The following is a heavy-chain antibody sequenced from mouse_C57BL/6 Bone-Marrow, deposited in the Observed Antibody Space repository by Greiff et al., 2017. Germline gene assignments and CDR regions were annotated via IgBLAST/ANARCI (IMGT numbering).Heavy chain of an antibody. Sequence: QVQLQQSGAELARPGASVKLSCKASGYTFTSYGISWVKQRTGQGLEWIGEIYPRSGNTYYTEKFKGKATLTADKSSSTAYMELRSLTSEDSAVYFCARWDYDYDGFAYWGQGTLVTVSA. J-gene: IGHJ3*01. CDR2: IYPRSGNT. V-gene: IGHV1-81*01. CDR1: GYTFTSYG. D-gene: IGHD2-4*01. CDR3: ARWDYDYDGFAY.